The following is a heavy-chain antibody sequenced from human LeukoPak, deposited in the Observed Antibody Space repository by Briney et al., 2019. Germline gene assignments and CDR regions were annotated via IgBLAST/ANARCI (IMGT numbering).Heavy chain of an antibody. V-gene: IGHV4-59*01. Sequence: SGTLSLTCIVSGVFISNDYWSWIRKPPGKGLEWIAYIYYSGSTNYNPSLKSRVTISIDTSKNQSSLRLSSVIAADTAVYYCARGNYGRNWFDPWGQGTLVTVSS. D-gene: IGHD3-10*01. CDR2: IYYSGST. CDR3: ARGNYGRNWFDP. J-gene: IGHJ5*02. CDR1: GVFISNDY.